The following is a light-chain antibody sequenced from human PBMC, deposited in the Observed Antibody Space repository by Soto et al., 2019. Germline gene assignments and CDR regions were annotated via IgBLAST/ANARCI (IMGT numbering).Light chain of an antibody. J-gene: IGLJ1*01. V-gene: IGLV2-14*03. CDR2: DVC. Sequence: QSSLTPPASLSGSPGQSLTLSFTGNSSDVGGYKYVSWYQQHPGKAPKLLIFDVCNRPSGVSNRFSGSKSGNTASLTISGLQAEDEADYYCSSYTSSSTRVFGTGTKVTVL. CDR1: SSDVGGYKY. CDR3: SSYTSSSTRV.